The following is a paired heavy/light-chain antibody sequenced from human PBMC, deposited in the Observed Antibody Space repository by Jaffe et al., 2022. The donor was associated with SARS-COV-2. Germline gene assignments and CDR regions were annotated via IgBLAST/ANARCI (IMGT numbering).Heavy chain of an antibody. J-gene: IGHJ4*02. CDR3: ARAYSSGWFDY. V-gene: IGHV1-2*04. Sequence: QVQLVQSGAEVKKPGASVKVSCKASRYTFSGYYIHWVRQAPGQGLEWMGWINPNSGDTDYAHKFQGWVTITRDTSISTAYMELSRLKSDDTAVYYCARAYSSGWFDYWGQGTLVTVSS. CDR1: RYTFSGYY. CDR2: INPNSGDT. D-gene: IGHD6-19*01.
Light chain of an antibody. Sequence: DIVMTQSPDSLAVSLGERATINCKSSQSVLYSSNNKNYLAWYQQKPGQPPKLLIYWASTRESGVPDRFSGSGSGTDFTLTISSLQAEDVAVYYCQQYYTTPRTFGQGTKVEIK. J-gene: IGKJ1*01. CDR1: QSVLYSSNNKNY. V-gene: IGKV4-1*01. CDR2: WAS. CDR3: QQYYTTPRT.